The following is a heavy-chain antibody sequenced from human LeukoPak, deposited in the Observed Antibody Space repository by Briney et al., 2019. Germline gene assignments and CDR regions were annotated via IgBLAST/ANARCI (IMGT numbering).Heavy chain of an antibody. CDR1: DYSISSGYY. V-gene: IGHV4-38-2*01. Sequence: SETLSLTCSVSDYSISSGYYWGWLRQPPGKGLGGIGSIYHSGSTYYKPSLKSRVTISVDTSKNQFSLQLTSVTAADTAVYYCGRHSGKYCSRTSCDTGGYFDLWGRGALVTVSS. CDR3: GRHSGKYCSRTSCDTGGYFDL. D-gene: IGHD2-2*02. CDR2: IYHSGST. J-gene: IGHJ2*01.